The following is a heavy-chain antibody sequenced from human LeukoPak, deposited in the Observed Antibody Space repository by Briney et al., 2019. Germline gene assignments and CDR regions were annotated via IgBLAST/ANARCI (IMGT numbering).Heavy chain of an antibody. V-gene: IGHV1-69*04. CDR2: FIPIFGIA. D-gene: IGHD3-9*01. CDR1: GGTFSSYA. CDR3: ARDHDILTGFDY. Sequence: ASVTVSCKASGGTFSSYAISWVRQAPGQGLEWMGRFIPIFGIANYAQTFQGRVTITAEKSTSTAYMELSSLRSEDTAVYYCARDHDILTGFDYWGQGTLVTVSS. J-gene: IGHJ4*02.